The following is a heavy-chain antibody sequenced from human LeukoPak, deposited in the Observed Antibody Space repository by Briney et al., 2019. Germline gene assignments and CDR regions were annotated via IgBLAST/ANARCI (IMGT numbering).Heavy chain of an antibody. J-gene: IGHJ4*02. CDR1: GGSFSGYY. V-gene: IGHV4-34*01. D-gene: IGHD3-10*01. CDR3: ARYRRMGPGSYYRASFDY. Sequence: SETLSLTCAVYGGSFSGYYWSWIRQPPGKGLEWLGEINHSGSTNYNPSLESRVTISVDTSKNQFSLKLSSVTAADTAVYYCARYRRMGPGSYYRASFDYWGQGTLVTVSS. CDR2: INHSGST.